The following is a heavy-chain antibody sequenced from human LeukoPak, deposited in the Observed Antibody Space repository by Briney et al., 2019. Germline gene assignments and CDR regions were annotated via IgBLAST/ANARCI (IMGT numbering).Heavy chain of an antibody. CDR1: GGSFSGYY. Sequence: SETLSLTCAVYGGSFSGYYWSWIRQPPGKGLEWIGEINHRGSTNYNPSLKSRVTISVDTSKNQFSLTLSSVTAADTAVYYCARVVGATKVDYWGQGTLVTVSS. J-gene: IGHJ4*02. V-gene: IGHV4-34*01. CDR2: INHRGST. D-gene: IGHD1-26*01. CDR3: ARVVGATKVDY.